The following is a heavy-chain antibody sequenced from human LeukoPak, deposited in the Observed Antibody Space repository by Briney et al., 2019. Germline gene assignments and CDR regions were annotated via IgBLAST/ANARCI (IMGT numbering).Heavy chain of an antibody. J-gene: IGHJ6*02. D-gene: IGHD2-21*02. CDR1: GYTFTGYY. V-gene: IGHV1-2*04. Sequence: GASVKVSCKASGYTFTGYYMHWVRQAPGQGLEWMGWINPNSGGTNYAQKFQGWVTMTRDTSISTAYMELSRLRSDDTAVYYCARDGDRYYYGIDVWGQGTTVTVSS. CDR2: INPNSGGT. CDR3: ARDGDRYYYGIDV.